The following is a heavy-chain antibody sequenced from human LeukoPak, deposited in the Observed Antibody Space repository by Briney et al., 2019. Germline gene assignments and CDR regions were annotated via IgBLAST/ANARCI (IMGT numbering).Heavy chain of an antibody. V-gene: IGHV3-21*01. J-gene: IGHJ4*02. D-gene: IGHD3-22*01. CDR3: ARVAPDYYDPGDY. CDR1: VFTFSPYA. Sequence: PGGSLRLSCAASVFTFSPYAMSGASEARGKGLEWVSSISTSSVYIYYADSVKGRFTISRDNARNSLYLQMNSLRAEDTAVYYCARVAPDYYDPGDYWGQGTLVTVSS. CDR2: ISTSSVYI.